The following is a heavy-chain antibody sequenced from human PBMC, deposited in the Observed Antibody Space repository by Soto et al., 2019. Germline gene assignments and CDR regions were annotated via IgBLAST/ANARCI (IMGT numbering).Heavy chain of an antibody. V-gene: IGHV4-39*01. CDR1: GCSIRGTSHY. Sequence: SGTLSPTCSFHGCSIRGTSHYWIWIGKPPGKGLEWIGSIYYNGDTYYNPSLKSRVTISVDTSKNQFSVKLNSVTAADTAVYYCARHQSIVVVTAARAFDIWGQGTMVT. D-gene: IGHD2-15*01. CDR2: IYYNGDT. CDR3: ARHQSIVVVTAARAFDI. J-gene: IGHJ3*02.